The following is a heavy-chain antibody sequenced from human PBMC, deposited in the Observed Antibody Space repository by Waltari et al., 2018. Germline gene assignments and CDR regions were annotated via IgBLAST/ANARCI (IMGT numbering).Heavy chain of an antibody. CDR1: GYSISSGYY. CDR3: ARGARGAAEPPPNWFDP. V-gene: IGHV4-38-2*01. J-gene: IGHJ5*02. CDR2: IYHSGST. Sequence: QVQLQESGPGLVKPSETLSLTCAVSGYSISSGYYWGWIRQPPGKGLEWIGSIYHSGSTYYNPSLTSRVTISVDTSKNQFSLKLSSVTAADTAVYYCARGARGAAEPPPNWFDPWGQGTLVTVSS. D-gene: IGHD6-13*01.